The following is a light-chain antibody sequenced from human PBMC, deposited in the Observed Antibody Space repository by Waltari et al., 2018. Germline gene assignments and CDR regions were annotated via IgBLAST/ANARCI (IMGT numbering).Light chain of an antibody. V-gene: IGKV3-11*01. CDR2: DAS. Sequence: EIVLTQSPATLSLSPGERATLSCRASQSVTTSLAWYQQKPGQAPRLLIFDASDRATGVPARFSGSGSGTDFTLTISSLEPEDFAVYFCHQRTSWPLTFSGGTQVEFK. J-gene: IGKJ4*01. CDR3: HQRTSWPLT. CDR1: QSVTTS.